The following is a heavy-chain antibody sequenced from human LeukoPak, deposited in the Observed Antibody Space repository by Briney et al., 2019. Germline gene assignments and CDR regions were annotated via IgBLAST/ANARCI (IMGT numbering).Heavy chain of an antibody. CDR1: GYTFTGYY. Sequence: ASVKVSYKASGYTFTGYYMHWVRQAPGQGLEWMGWINPNSGGTNYAQKFQGRVTMTRDTSISTAYMELSRLRSDDTAVYYCARTAQYSSSSWFDYWGQGTLVTVSS. D-gene: IGHD6-6*01. CDR2: INPNSGGT. J-gene: IGHJ4*02. V-gene: IGHV1-2*02. CDR3: ARTAQYSSSSWFDY.